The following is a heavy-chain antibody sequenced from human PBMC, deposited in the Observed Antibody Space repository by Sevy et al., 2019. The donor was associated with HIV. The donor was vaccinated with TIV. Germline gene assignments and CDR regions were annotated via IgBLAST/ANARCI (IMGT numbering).Heavy chain of an antibody. CDR2: IYHSGST. CDR3: ARVGSVPRGGNYYYMDV. D-gene: IGHD3-16*01. V-gene: IGHV4-38-2*01. J-gene: IGHJ6*03. Sequence: SETLSLTCAVSGYSISSGYYWGWIRQPPGKGLEWIGSIYHSGSTYYNPSLKSRVTISVDTSKNQFSLKLSSVTAADTAVYYCARVGSVPRGGNYYYMDVWGKGTTVTVSS. CDR1: GYSISSGYY.